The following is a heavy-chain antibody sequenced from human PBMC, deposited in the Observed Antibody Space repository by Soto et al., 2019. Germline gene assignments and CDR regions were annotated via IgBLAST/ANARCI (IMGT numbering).Heavy chain of an antibody. V-gene: IGHV4-4*02. Sequence: QVQLQESGPGLVKHSGTLSLTCAVSGGSISSSNWWSWVRQPPGKGLEWIGEIYHSGSTNYNPSLKSRVTISVDKSKNQFSLKLSSVTAADTAVYYCARDLVGRYCSGGSCYRNDAFDIWGQGTMVTVSS. CDR2: IYHSGST. D-gene: IGHD2-15*01. CDR1: GGSISSSNW. J-gene: IGHJ3*02. CDR3: ARDLVGRYCSGGSCYRNDAFDI.